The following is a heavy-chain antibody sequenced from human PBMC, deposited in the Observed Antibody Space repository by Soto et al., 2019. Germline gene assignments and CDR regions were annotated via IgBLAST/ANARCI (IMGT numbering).Heavy chain of an antibody. CDR3: ARAGKGNSYGYDY. Sequence: ASVKVSCKASGYTFTSYYMHWVRQAPGQGLEWMGIINPSGGSTSYAQKFQGRVTITRDTSASTAYMELSSLRSEDTAVYYCARAGKGNSYGYDYWGQGTLVTVSS. CDR1: GYTFTSYY. V-gene: IGHV1-46*01. CDR2: INPSGGST. J-gene: IGHJ4*02. D-gene: IGHD5-18*01.